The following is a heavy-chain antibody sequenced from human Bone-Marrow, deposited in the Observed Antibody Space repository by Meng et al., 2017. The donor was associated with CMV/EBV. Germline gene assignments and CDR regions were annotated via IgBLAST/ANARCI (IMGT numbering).Heavy chain of an antibody. CDR3: ARVFAREGSAFNAFDI. D-gene: IGHD2-21*01. CDR2: IKQDGSAE. CDR1: VFTLKNYG. J-gene: IGHJ3*02. Sequence: GGSLRLSCAASVFTLKNYGMSWVRQAPGKGLEWVANIKQDGSAEEYVDSVKGRFIISRDNGKNSLYLQVNNLRVEDTAVYYCARVFAREGSAFNAFDIWGRGTMVTVSS. V-gene: IGHV3-7*01.